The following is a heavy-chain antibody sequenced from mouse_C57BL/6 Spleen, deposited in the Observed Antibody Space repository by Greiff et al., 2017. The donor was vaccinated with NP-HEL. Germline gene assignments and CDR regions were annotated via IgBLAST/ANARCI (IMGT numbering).Heavy chain of an antibody. CDR3: VRDDYDGLDY. Sequence: EVKLVESGGGLVQPKGSLKLSCAASGFSFNTYAMNWVRQAPGKGLEWVARIRSKSNNYATYYADSVKDRFTISRDDSESMLYLQMNNLKTEDTAMYYCVRDDYDGLDYWGQGTTLTVSS. V-gene: IGHV10-1*01. D-gene: IGHD2-4*01. CDR2: IRSKSNNYAT. CDR1: GFSFNTYA. J-gene: IGHJ2*01.